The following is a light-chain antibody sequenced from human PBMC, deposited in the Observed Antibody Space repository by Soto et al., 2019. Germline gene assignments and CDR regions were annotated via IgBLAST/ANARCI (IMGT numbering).Light chain of an antibody. CDR3: HEYGSSLWT. V-gene: IGKV3-20*01. Sequence: EIVFTQSPGTLSLSPGERATLSCSASQSVITDYLAWYQQKPGQPPRLLIYATSIRATGIPARFSGSGSKTDFTLTISRLEPEDFAVYYCHEYGSSLWTFGQGTKVDIK. CDR1: QSVITDY. J-gene: IGKJ1*01. CDR2: ATS.